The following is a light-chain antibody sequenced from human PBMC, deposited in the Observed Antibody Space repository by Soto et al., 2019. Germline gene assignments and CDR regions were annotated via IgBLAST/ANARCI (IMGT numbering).Light chain of an antibody. CDR3: QQYHNWPRT. CDR2: GAS. J-gene: IGKJ1*01. Sequence: EIVMTQSPATLSVSPGERVTLSCGASQSLSSDLAWYQQKPGQAPRLLIYGASTRANGIPARFSGSGSGTEFTLTISSLQSVDFAGYYCQQYHNWPRTFGRGTKVEIK. V-gene: IGKV3-15*01. CDR1: QSLSSD.